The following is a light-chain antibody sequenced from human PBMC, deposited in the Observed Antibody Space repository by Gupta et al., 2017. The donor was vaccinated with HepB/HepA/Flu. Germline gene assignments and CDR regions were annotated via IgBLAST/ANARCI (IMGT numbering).Light chain of an antibody. Sequence: SVLTQPPSVPAAPGKTARFTCGGNNIGSKSVHWYQQKPGQAPVLVVYDDSDRPSGIPERFSGSSSGNTATLTISRVEAGDEADYYCRVWDSSSDHVVFGGGTKLTVL. CDR2: DDS. CDR1: NIGSKS. J-gene: IGLJ3*02. V-gene: IGLV3-21*03. CDR3: RVWDSSSDHVV.